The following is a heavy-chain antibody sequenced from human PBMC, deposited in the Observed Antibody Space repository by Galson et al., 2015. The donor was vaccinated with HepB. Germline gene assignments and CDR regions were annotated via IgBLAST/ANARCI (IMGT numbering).Heavy chain of an antibody. CDR2: IIPLVGTA. CDR3: AAVNPAQPTHHNGALDP. D-gene: IGHD2-8*01. CDR1: GGTFSTFT. V-gene: IGHV1-69*08. J-gene: IGHJ5*02. Sequence: SVKVSCKASGGTFSTFTLIWVRQAPGQGLEWMGRIIPLVGTAIYAQRFQGRVTITADKSTSTAYMELSRLRSEDTAVYYCAAVNPAQPTHHNGALDPWGPGALVIVAS.